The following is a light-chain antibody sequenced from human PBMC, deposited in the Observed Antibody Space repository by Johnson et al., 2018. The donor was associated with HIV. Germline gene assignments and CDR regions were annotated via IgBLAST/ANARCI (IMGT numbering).Light chain of an antibody. CDR1: SSNIGDTY. V-gene: IGLV1-51*02. J-gene: IGLJ1*01. CDR2: ENT. CDR3: GTWDSSLSAGINYV. Sequence: VPGQKVTISCSGSSSNIGDTYVSWYQQLPGTAPKLLIYENTKRPSGIPDRFSGSKSGTSATLGITGLQTGDEADYYCGTWDSSLSAGINYVFGTGTKVTVL.